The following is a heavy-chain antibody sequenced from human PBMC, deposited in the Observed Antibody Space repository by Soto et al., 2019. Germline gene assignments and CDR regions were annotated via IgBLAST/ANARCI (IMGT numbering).Heavy chain of an antibody. CDR1: GYSFPSDW. D-gene: IGHD3-9*01. Sequence: LKISCKGSGYSFPSDWIGWVRQMPGKGLEWMGSIYPADSDTRYSPSFQGQVTISVDTSINTAFLRWNSLTASDTAMYYCARQADYNILTGYFYYFDYWGQGSLVTVSS. J-gene: IGHJ4*02. V-gene: IGHV5-51*01. CDR2: IYPADSDT. CDR3: ARQADYNILTGYFYYFDY.